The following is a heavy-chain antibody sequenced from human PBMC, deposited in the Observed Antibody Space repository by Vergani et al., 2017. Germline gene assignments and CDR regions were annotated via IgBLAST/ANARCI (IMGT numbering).Heavy chain of an antibody. CDR2: IYYSGST. Sequence: QVQLQESGPGLVKPSETLSLTCTVSGGSISSYYWSWIRQPPGEGLEWIGYIYYSGSTNYNPSLKSRVTISVDTSKNQFSLKLSSVTAADTAVYYCARGGSFDPWGQGTLVTVSS. CDR1: GGSISSYY. J-gene: IGHJ5*02. CDR3: ARGGSFDP. D-gene: IGHD3-16*01. V-gene: IGHV4-59*01.